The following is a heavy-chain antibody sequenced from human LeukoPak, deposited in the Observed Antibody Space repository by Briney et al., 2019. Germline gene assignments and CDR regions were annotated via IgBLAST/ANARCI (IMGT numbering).Heavy chain of an antibody. J-gene: IGHJ3*02. CDR1: GGSISSSSYY. CDR2: IYYSGST. D-gene: IGHD2-21*01. CDR3: AREVIPGINAYDI. Sequence: SETLSLTCTVSGGSISSSSYYWGWIRQPPGKGLEWIGSIYYSGSTYYNPSLKSRVTISVDTSKNQFSLKLSSVTAADTAVYYCAREVIPGINAYDIWGQGTMVTVSS. V-gene: IGHV4-39*07.